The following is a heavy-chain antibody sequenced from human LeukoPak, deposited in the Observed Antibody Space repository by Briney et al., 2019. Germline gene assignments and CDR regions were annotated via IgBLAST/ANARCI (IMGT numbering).Heavy chain of an antibody. D-gene: IGHD2-2*01. CDR3: ATVSGTSSILY. CDR1: GGSIRNYY. V-gene: IGHV4-59*01. Sequence: SETLSLTCTVSGGSIRNYYWSWIRQPPGKGLEWLGYAYYTGTSKYNPSLKSRLNISVDTSKNQFSLRLTPVTAADTAVYYCATVSGTSSILYWGQGTLVIVSS. CDR2: AYYTGTS. J-gene: IGHJ4*02.